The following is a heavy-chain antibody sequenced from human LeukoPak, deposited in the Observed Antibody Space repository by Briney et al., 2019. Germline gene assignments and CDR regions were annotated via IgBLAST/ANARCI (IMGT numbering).Heavy chain of an antibody. J-gene: IGHJ4*02. Sequence: SETLSLTCTVSGGSISSSSYYWVWIRPPPGQELEWIVCYYYIGSTYNNPSLKSRVTISVDTSKNQFSLKLSSVTAADTAVYYCARLRFRSSGYYYGLDYWGQGTLVTVSS. CDR3: ARLRFRSSGYYYGLDY. V-gene: IGHV4-39*01. D-gene: IGHD3-22*01. CDR1: GGSISSSSYY. CDR2: YYYIGST.